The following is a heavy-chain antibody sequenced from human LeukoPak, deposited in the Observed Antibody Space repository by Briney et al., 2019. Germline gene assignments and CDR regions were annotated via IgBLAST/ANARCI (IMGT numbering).Heavy chain of an antibody. J-gene: IGHJ6*02. Sequence: ASVKVSCKASGYTFTSYDINWVRQATGQGLEWMGWMDPNSGNTGYAQKFQGRVTMTRNTSISTAYMELSSLRSEDTAVYYCAPSKVRTVTTPYYYYYGMDVWGQGTTVTVSS. CDR1: GYTFTSYD. CDR3: APSKVRTVTTPYYYYYGMDV. V-gene: IGHV1-8*01. D-gene: IGHD4-11*01. CDR2: MDPNSGNT.